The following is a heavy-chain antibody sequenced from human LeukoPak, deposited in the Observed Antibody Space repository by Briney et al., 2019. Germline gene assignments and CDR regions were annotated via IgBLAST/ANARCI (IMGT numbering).Heavy chain of an antibody. D-gene: IGHD2-2*01. J-gene: IGHJ4*02. CDR1: GYTFTSYG. CDR3: ARDAMPGGPHGY. V-gene: IGHV1-18*01. Sequence: ASVKASCKASGYTFTSYGISWVRQAPGQGLEWMGWISAYNGNTNYAQKLQGRVTMTTDTSTSTAYMELRSLRSDDTAVYYCARDAMPGGPHGYWGQGTLVTVSS. CDR2: ISAYNGNT.